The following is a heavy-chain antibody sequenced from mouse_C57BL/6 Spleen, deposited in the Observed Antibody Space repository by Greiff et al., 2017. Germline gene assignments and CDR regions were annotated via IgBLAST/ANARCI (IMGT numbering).Heavy chain of an antibody. D-gene: IGHD2-13*01. Sequence: EVMLVESGGGLVKPGGSLKLSCAASGFTFSSYAMSWVRQTPEKRLEWVATISDGGSYTYYPDNVKGRFTISRDNAKNNLYLQMSHLKSEDTAMYYCARDDWYFDYWGQGTTLTVSS. CDR3: ARDDWYFDY. CDR2: ISDGGSYT. J-gene: IGHJ2*01. V-gene: IGHV5-4*01. CDR1: GFTFSSYA.